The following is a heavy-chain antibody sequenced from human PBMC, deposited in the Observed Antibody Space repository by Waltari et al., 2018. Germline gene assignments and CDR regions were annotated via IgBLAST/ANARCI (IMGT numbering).Heavy chain of an antibody. CDR2: MNTDGSIT. V-gene: IGHV3-74*03. J-gene: IGHJ4*02. Sequence: EVQLVESGGGLVQPGGSLRLSCAASGFTLSNSWLHWVRQAPGKGLVWAEGMNTDGSITPYAESVKGRFTDSRDNAKNTLYLQMNSLRAEDTAVYYCVRGGLAGAGDYWGQGTLVTVPS. CDR3: VRGGLAGAGDY. CDR1: GFTLSNSW. D-gene: IGHD6-13*01.